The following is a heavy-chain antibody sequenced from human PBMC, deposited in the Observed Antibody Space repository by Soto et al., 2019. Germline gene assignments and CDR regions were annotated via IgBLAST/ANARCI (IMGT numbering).Heavy chain of an antibody. J-gene: IGHJ5*02. V-gene: IGHV1-3*01. Sequence: ASVKVSCKASGYTFTGYAMHWVRQAPGQRLEWMGWINAGNGNTKYPQKFQGRVTITRDTSASTAYMELSSLRSEDTAVYYCARGVGSGTYYNQYNWFDPWGQGTLVTVSS. D-gene: IGHD3-10*01. CDR3: ARGVGSGTYYNQYNWFDP. CDR2: INAGNGNT. CDR1: GYTFTGYA.